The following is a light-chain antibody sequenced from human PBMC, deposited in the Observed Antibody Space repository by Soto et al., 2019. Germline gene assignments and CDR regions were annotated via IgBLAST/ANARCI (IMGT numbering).Light chain of an antibody. CDR3: SSYTSSSTRV. CDR1: SSDVGGYNY. Sequence: QSALTQPASVSGSPGQSITISCTGTSSDVGGYNYVSWYQQHPGKAPKLMIYEVSNRPSGVSNRFSGSKSGNTASLTISGLQAEDEADYYCSSYTSSSTRVSGTGTKVTVL. J-gene: IGLJ1*01. CDR2: EVS. V-gene: IGLV2-14*01.